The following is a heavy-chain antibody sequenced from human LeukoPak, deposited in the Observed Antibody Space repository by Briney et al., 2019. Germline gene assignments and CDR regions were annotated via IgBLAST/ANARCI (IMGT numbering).Heavy chain of an antibody. D-gene: IGHD2-2*01. V-gene: IGHV1-2*06. CDR1: GYTFTGYY. CDR3: ARDLGSTRGY. Sequence: ASVTVSCKASGYTFTGYYIHWVRQAPGQGLEWMGRINPNSGGTNYAQKFQGRVTMTRDTSNSTAYMELSRLRSDDTAVYYCARDLGSTRGYWGQGTLVTVSS. J-gene: IGHJ4*02. CDR2: INPNSGGT.